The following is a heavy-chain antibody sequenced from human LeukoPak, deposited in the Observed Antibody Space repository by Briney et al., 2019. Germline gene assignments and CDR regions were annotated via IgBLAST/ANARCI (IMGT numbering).Heavy chain of an antibody. CDR1: GFIFNNYW. CDR3: ASASSHRIAAGGDY. J-gene: IGHJ4*02. CDR2: INSDGSSR. Sequence: GGCLRLSCAASGFIFNNYWMHWVRQAPGRGLVWVSRINSDGSSRNYADSVNGRSTISRDNAKNTLYLQMNSLRAEDTAVYYCASASSHRIAAGGDYWGQGTLVTVSS. D-gene: IGHD6-13*01. V-gene: IGHV3-74*01.